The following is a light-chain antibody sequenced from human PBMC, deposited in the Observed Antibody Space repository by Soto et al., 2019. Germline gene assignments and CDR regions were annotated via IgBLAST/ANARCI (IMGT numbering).Light chain of an antibody. Sequence: IELTQSPPFLSASVGDRVTITCRADEDITTYLAWYQQQPGKAPKVLIYGASTLQNGVPPRFSGSGSGTEFTLTISSLQTEDFATYYCQQVKSFPLTFGGGTKVEVK. J-gene: IGKJ4*01. V-gene: IGKV1-9*01. CDR3: QQVKSFPLT. CDR1: EDITTY. CDR2: GAS.